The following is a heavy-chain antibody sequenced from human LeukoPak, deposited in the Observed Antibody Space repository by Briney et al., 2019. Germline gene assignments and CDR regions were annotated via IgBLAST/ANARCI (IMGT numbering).Heavy chain of an antibody. CDR3: AKDRQKIAAAGTGPLDY. J-gene: IGHJ4*02. Sequence: GRSLRLSCAASGFTFSSYGMHWVRQAPGKGLEWVAVISYDGSNRYYADSVKGRFTISRDNSKNTLYLQMNSLRAEDTAVYYCAKDRQKIAAAGTGPLDYWGQGTLVTVSS. CDR2: ISYDGSNR. V-gene: IGHV3-30*18. CDR1: GFTFSSYG. D-gene: IGHD6-13*01.